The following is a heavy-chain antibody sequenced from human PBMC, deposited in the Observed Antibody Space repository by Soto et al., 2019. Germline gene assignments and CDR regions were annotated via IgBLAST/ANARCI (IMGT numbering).Heavy chain of an antibody. D-gene: IGHD2-2*01. CDR1: GGTFSNYA. CDR3: ARILKTVPAAIGTYYYGMDV. J-gene: IGHJ6*02. Sequence: SVNVSCNASGGTFSNYAISWVGQAPGQGLEWMGGIISIFGTANYAQKFQGRVTIIADESTSTAYMELSSLRSEDTAVYYCARILKTVPAAIGTYYYGMDVWGQGTTVTVSS. V-gene: IGHV1-69*01. CDR2: IISIFGTA.